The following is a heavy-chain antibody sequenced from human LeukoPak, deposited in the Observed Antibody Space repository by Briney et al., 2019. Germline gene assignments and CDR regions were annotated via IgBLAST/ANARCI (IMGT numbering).Heavy chain of an antibody. CDR2: IRSKAYGGAT. CDR1: GLTFSNYA. J-gene: IGHJ4*02. V-gene: IGHV3-49*04. Sequence: GGSLRLSCAASGLTFSNYAMTCVRQAPGKGLEWVGFIRSKAYGGATEYAASVKGRFTISRDDSKSIAFLLMNSLKTEDTAVYSCRAVLVYVDYYFDYWGQGTLVTVSS. D-gene: IGHD4-17*01. CDR3: RAVLVYVDYYFDY.